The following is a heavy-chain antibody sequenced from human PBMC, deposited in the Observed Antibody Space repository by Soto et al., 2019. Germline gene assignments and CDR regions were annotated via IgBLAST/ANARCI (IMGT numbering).Heavy chain of an antibody. CDR3: ARAGAPHYYDSSGYHGYYYGMDV. V-gene: IGHV1-2*04. CDR1: GYTFTGYY. Sequence: ASVKVSCKASGYTFTGYYMHWVRQAPGQGLEWMGWINPNSGGTNYAQKFQGWVTMTRDTSISTAYMELSRLRSDDTAVYYCARAGAPHYYDSSGYHGYYYGMDVWGQGTTVTVSS. D-gene: IGHD3-22*01. J-gene: IGHJ6*02. CDR2: INPNSGGT.